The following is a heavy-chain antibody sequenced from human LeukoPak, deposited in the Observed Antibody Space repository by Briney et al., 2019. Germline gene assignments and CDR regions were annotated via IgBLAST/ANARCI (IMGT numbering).Heavy chain of an antibody. D-gene: IGHD2-15*01. V-gene: IGHV4-34*01. CDR2: INHSGST. CDR3: ARPRYCSGGSCYLYYYYYMDV. J-gene: IGHJ6*03. Sequence: SETLSHTCAVYGGSFSGYYWSWIRQPPGKGLEWIGEINHSGSTNYNPSLKSRVTISVDTSKNQFSLKLSSVTAADTAVYYCARPRYCSGGSCYLYYYYYMDVWGKGATVTVSS. CDR1: GGSFSGYY.